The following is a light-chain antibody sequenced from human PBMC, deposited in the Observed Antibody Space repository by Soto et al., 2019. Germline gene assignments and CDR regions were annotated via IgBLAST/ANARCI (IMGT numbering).Light chain of an antibody. CDR2: DAS. J-gene: IGKJ4*01. Sequence: DIQMTQSPSTLSASVGDRVIITCRASQSIGSWLAWYQQKPGKAPKFLIYDASSLESGVPSRFSGRGSGTEFTLTISSLQPDDFAVYYCQQYGTSPPTFGGGTKVDIK. V-gene: IGKV1-5*01. CDR3: QQYGTSPPT. CDR1: QSIGSW.